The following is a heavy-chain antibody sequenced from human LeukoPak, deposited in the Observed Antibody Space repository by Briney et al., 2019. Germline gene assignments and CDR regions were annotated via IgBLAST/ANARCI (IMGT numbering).Heavy chain of an antibody. CDR3: ARDRKQWLGGGYFDY. D-gene: IGHD6-19*01. Sequence: ASVKVSCKASGYSFTSYGISWVRQAPGQGLEWMGWINPNSGGTNYAQKFQGRVTMTRDTSISTAYMELSRLRSDDTAVYYCARDRKQWLGGGYFDYWGQGTLVTVSS. J-gene: IGHJ4*02. CDR1: GYSFTSYG. V-gene: IGHV1-2*02. CDR2: INPNSGGT.